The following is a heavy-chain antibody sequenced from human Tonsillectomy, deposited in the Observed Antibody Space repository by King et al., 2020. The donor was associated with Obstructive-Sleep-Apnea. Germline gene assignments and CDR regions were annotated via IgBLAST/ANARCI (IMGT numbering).Heavy chain of an antibody. D-gene: IGHD3-9*01. CDR1: GFSLSTSVVG. Sequence: TLKESGPTLVKPTQTLTLTCTFSGFSLSTSVVGVGWIRQPPGKALEWLALIYWDDDNRYSPSLKSRLTITKDTSKNQVVLTMTNMDPVDTATYYCAHSNYDILTGYYNDYWGQGTLVTVSS. CDR3: AHSNYDILTGYYNDY. CDR2: IYWDDDN. V-gene: IGHV2-5*02. J-gene: IGHJ4*02.